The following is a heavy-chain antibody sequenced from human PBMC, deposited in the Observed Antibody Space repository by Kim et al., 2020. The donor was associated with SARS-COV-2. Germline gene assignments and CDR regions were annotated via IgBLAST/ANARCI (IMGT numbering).Heavy chain of an antibody. V-gene: IGHV4-4*02. J-gene: IGHJ3*02. CDR3: ARDNCSDGSCLSMGRLGAFDI. CDR2: VYHTGTT. D-gene: IGHD2-15*01. CDR1: GGSISSNNW. Sequence: SETLSLTCVVSGGSISSNNWWSWVRQAPGKGLEWIGEVYHTGTTNSKLSLKSRVTILLDKSKNLFSLKLTSVTAEDTAVYYCARDNCSDGSCLSMGRLGAFDIWGQGTMVAVSS.